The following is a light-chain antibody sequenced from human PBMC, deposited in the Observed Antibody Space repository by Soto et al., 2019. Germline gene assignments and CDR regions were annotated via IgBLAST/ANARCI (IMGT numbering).Light chain of an antibody. CDR1: QSVRSN. J-gene: IGKJ4*01. V-gene: IGKV3-15*01. Sequence: EVVMTQSPATLSVSPGGTATLSCRASQSVRSNLAWYQQKPGQAPRLLIYGASTRATGIPARFSGSGSGTEFTLTISRLQSEDFVIYYCQQYNNWPLTFGGGTKVEIK. CDR3: QQYNNWPLT. CDR2: GAS.